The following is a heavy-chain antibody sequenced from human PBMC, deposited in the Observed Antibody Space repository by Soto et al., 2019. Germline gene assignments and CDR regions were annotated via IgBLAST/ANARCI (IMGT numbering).Heavy chain of an antibody. CDR3: ARAGYCSGGSCYYYYYGMDV. V-gene: IGHV1-69*13. Sequence: ASVKVSCKASGGTFSSYAISWVRQAPGQGLEWMGGIIPIFGTANYAQKFQGRVTITADESTSTAYMELSSLGSEDTAVYYCARAGYCSGGSCYYYYYGMDVWGQGTTVTVSS. J-gene: IGHJ6*02. CDR2: IIPIFGTA. CDR1: GGTFSSYA. D-gene: IGHD2-15*01.